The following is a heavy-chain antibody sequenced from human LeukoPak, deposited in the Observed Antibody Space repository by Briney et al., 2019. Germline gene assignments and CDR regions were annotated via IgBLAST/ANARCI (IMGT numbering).Heavy chain of an antibody. D-gene: IGHD5-18*01. J-gene: IGHJ4*02. CDR1: GFTFGDYA. V-gene: IGHV4-34*01. Sequence: PGGSLRLSCTASGFTFGDYAMSWIRQPPGKGLEWIGEINHSGSTNYNPSLKSRVTISVDTSKNQFSLKLSSVTAADTAVYYCARGQSYGFVYWGQGTLVTVSS. CDR2: INHSGST. CDR3: ARGQSYGFVY.